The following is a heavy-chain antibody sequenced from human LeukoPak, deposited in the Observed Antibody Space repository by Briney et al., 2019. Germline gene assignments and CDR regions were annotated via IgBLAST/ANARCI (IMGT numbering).Heavy chain of an antibody. J-gene: IGHJ4*01. CDR3: AGGPSGTAFDD. CDR1: GSSISTYY. V-gene: IGHV4-4*07. CDR2: IYTSGNT. Sequence: KTSETLSLTCAVSGSSISTYYWSWIRQPAGKGLEWIGRIYTSGNTNYKASLKSRLTISVDKSKNHLSLKLSSLTAADTAFYYCAGGPSGTAFDDWGHGTLVTVSS. D-gene: IGHD1-1*01.